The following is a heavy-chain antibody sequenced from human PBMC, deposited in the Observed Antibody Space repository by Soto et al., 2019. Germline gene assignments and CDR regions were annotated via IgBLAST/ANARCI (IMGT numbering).Heavy chain of an antibody. CDR2: IWFDGGAK. Sequence: GGSLRLSCAASGFTFSNHAMHWVRQAPGKGLEWVAVIWFDGGAKYYSDSVKGRFTISRDNSKNTVYLEMNSLRVEDTAVYYCARDGSRVVGEWLPIDSWGQGTLVTVSS. V-gene: IGHV3-33*01. D-gene: IGHD3-16*01. J-gene: IGHJ4*02. CDR3: ARDGSRVVGEWLPIDS. CDR1: GFTFSNHA.